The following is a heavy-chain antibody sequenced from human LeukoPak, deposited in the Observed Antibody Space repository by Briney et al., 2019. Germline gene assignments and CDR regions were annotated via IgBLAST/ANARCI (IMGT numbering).Heavy chain of an antibody. Sequence: PSETLSLTCTVSGGSISSYYWSWIRQPPGKGLEWIGYTYYSGSANYNPSLKSRVTISVDTSKNQFSLTLSSVTAADTAVYYCARVDRSSWPFYFDYWGQGILVTVSS. CDR2: TYYSGSA. J-gene: IGHJ4*02. D-gene: IGHD6-13*01. CDR1: GGSISSYY. CDR3: ARVDRSSWPFYFDY. V-gene: IGHV4-59*01.